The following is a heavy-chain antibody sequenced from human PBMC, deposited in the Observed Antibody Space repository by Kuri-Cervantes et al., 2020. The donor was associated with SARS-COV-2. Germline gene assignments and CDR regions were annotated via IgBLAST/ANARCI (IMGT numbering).Heavy chain of an antibody. CDR2: ISGSGGST. D-gene: IGHD2-15*01. CDR1: GFTFSGYA. V-gene: IGHV3-23*01. J-gene: IGHJ5*02. Sequence: GGSLRLSCAASGFTFSGYAMSWVRQAPGKGLEWVSAISGSGGSTYYADSVKGRFTISRDNSKNTLYLQINSLSAEDRAVYYCAKAALIHCSGSSCDNNCFDPWGQGTLVTVSS. CDR3: AKAALIHCSGSSCDNNCFDP.